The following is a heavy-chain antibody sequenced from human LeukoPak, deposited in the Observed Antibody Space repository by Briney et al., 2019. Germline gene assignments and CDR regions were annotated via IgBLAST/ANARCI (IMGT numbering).Heavy chain of an antibody. CDR2: IYPSDSTV. V-gene: IGHV5-51*01. Sequence: GESLKISCHGSGYTFTNYWIAWVRQKPGKGLEWMGMIYPSDSTVRYSPSFQGQATISVDKSTNTAYVHWADLEASDIAIYYCARRSNAVGDFDLWGQGTLVTVSS. CDR3: ARRSNAVGDFDL. D-gene: IGHD3-16*01. CDR1: GYTFTNYW. J-gene: IGHJ4*02.